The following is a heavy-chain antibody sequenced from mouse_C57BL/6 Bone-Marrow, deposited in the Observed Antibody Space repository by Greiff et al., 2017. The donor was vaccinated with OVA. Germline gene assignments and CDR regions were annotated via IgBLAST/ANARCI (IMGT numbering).Heavy chain of an antibody. J-gene: IGHJ4*01. Sequence: EVMLVESGGDLVKPGGSLKLSCAASGLTFSSYGMSWVRQTPDKKLEWVATISSGGSYTYYPDSVKGRFTISRDNAKNTLYLQMSSLKSEDTAMYYCARQKLPFYAMDYWGQGTSVTVSS. CDR1: GLTFSSYG. CDR3: ARQKLPFYAMDY. V-gene: IGHV5-6*01. D-gene: IGHD2-12*01. CDR2: ISSGGSYT.